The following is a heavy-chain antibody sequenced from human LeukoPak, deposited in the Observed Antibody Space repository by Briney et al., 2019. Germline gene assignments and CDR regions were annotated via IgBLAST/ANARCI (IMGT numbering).Heavy chain of an antibody. Sequence: SETLSLTCTVSGGSISTYYWSWIRQPAGKGLEWVGRIHSSGTTHYNPSLRSRVTLSIDTSKNQFSLKLSSVTAADTAVYYCGRLNLPAVSGAFDYWGQGTLVTVSS. V-gene: IGHV4-4*07. D-gene: IGHD2-2*01. J-gene: IGHJ4*02. CDR1: GGSISTYY. CDR2: IHSSGTT. CDR3: GRLNLPAVSGAFDY.